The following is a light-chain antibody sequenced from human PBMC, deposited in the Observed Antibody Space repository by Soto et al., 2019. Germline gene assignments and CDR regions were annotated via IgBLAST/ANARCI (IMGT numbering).Light chain of an antibody. V-gene: IGLV2-14*01. CDR1: SSDVGGYNY. Sequence: QAVVTQPASVSGSPGQSITISCTGTSSDVGGYNYVSWYQQHPGKAPKLMIYEVSNRPSGVSNRFSGSKSGNTASLTISGLQAEDEADYHCSSYTSSSTLGVFGGGTKLTVL. J-gene: IGLJ2*01. CDR3: SSYTSSSTLGV. CDR2: EVS.